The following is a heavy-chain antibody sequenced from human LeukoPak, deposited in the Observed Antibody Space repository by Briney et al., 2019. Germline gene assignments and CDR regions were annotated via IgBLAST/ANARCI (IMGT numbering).Heavy chain of an antibody. V-gene: IGHV4-31*03. CDR2: VYYSGST. J-gene: IGHJ2*01. CDR1: GGSINSGGFY. D-gene: IGHD3-10*02. Sequence: SETLSLTCTVSGGSINSGGFYWTWIRPRPGEGLEWIGHVYYSGSTFYNPSLKSRVTISVDRSRSQFSLKLRSVTAADTAVYYCARDMSVAHWFFDLWGRGTLVTVSS. CDR3: ARDMSVAHWFFDL.